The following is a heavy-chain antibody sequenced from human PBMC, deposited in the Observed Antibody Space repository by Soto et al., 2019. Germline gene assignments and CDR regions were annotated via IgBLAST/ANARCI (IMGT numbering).Heavy chain of an antibody. V-gene: IGHV3-74*01. CDR1: GLSLSGYW. CDR3: CASSVVTPFAY. CDR2: IENDGSSI. D-gene: IGHD2-15*01. J-gene: IGHJ4*02. Sequence: GGSLRLSCEASGLSLSGYWMHWVRQVPGKGLAWVSVIENDGSSISYGDSVKGRFTVSRDNAKNSLYLQMNSLRAEDTAVYFCCASSVVTPFAYWGQGILVTVSS.